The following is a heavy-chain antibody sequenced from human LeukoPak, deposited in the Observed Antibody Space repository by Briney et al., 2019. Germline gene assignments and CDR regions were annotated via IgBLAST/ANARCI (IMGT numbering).Heavy chain of an antibody. CDR3: AKDGYCSSTSCFDY. V-gene: IGHV3-30*18. CDR1: GFTFSSYG. Sequence: GGSLRLSCAASGFTFSSYGMHWVRQAPGKGLEWVAVISYDGSNKYYADSVKGRFTISRDNSKNTLYLQMDSLRAEDTAVYYCAKDGYCSSTSCFDYWGQGTLVTVSS. CDR2: ISYDGSNK. D-gene: IGHD2-2*03. J-gene: IGHJ4*02.